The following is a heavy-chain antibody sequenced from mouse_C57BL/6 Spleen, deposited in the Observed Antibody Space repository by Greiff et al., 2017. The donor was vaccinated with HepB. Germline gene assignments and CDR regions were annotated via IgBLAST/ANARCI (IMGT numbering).Heavy chain of an antibody. Sequence: QVQLQQSGPELVKPGASVKISCKASGYAFSSSWMNWVKQRPGKGLEWIGRIYPGDGDTNYNGKFKGKATLTADKSSSTAYMQLSSLTSEDSAVYFCARSLYYSNSYYAMDYWGQGTSVTVSS. CDR1: GYAFSSSW. V-gene: IGHV1-82*01. CDR3: ARSLYYSNSYYAMDY. J-gene: IGHJ4*01. CDR2: IYPGDGDT. D-gene: IGHD2-5*01.